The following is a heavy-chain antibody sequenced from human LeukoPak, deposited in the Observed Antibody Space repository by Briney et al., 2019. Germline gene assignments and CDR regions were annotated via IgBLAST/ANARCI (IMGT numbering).Heavy chain of an antibody. Sequence: SVKVSCKASGGTFSSYAISWVRQAPGQGLEWMGRIIPILGIANYAQKFQGRVTITADKSTSTAYMELSSLRSEDTAVYYCARGGQQLPDDYWGQGTLVTVSS. CDR3: ARGGQQLPDDY. J-gene: IGHJ4*02. CDR2: IIPILGIA. V-gene: IGHV1-69*04. D-gene: IGHD6-13*01. CDR1: GGTFSSYA.